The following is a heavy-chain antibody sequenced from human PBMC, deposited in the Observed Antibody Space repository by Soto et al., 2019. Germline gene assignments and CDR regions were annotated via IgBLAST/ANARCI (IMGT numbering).Heavy chain of an antibody. D-gene: IGHD6-6*01. CDR2: IIPIFGTA. CDR3: ARVFRYSSSPYYYGMDV. CDR1: GGTFSSYA. V-gene: IGHV1-69*13. Sequence: SVKVSCKASGGTFSSYAISWVRQAPGQGIEWMGGIIPIFGTANYAQKFQGRVTITADESTSTAYMELSSLRSEDTAVYYCARVFRYSSSPYYYGMDVWGQGTTVTVSS. J-gene: IGHJ6*02.